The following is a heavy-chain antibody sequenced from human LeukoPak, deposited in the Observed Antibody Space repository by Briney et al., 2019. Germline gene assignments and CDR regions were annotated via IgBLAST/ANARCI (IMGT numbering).Heavy chain of an antibody. J-gene: IGHJ3*02. CDR1: GLTFSSYG. CDR2: IRSDGSKE. CDR3: ARDRDNWNVGANNAFDI. D-gene: IGHD1-20*01. V-gene: IGHV3-30*02. Sequence: GGSPRLSCAASGLTFSSYGMHWVRQAPGKGLEWVAYIRSDGSKEYHADSVKGRFIISRDNSKKILYLQMNSLRAEDTAVYYCARDRDNWNVGANNAFDIWGQGTMVTVSS.